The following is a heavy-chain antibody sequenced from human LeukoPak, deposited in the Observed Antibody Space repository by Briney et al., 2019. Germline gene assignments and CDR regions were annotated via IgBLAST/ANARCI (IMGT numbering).Heavy chain of an antibody. CDR2: ISYDGSNK. Sequence: PGRSLRLSCAASGFTFSSYGMHWVRQAPGKGLEGVAVISYDGSNKYYADSVKGRFTISRDNSKNTLYLQMNSLRAEDTAVYYCAKPSAGVGARALGLDYWGQGTLVTVSS. CDR3: AKPSAGVGARALGLDY. D-gene: IGHD1-26*01. CDR1: GFTFSSYG. V-gene: IGHV3-30*18. J-gene: IGHJ4*02.